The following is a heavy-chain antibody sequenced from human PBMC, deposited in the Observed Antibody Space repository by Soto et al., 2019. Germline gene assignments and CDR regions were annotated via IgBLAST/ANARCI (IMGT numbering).Heavy chain of an antibody. Sequence: ASVKVSCKASGYTFTGYYMHWVRQAPGQGLEWMGWINPNSGGTNYAQKFQGRVTMTRDTSISKAYMELSRLRSDDTAVYSCAGASRRAVDTAMVDYWGQGTLVTVSS. D-gene: IGHD5-18*01. V-gene: IGHV1-2*02. CDR2: INPNSGGT. CDR1: GYTFTGYY. CDR3: AGASRRAVDTAMVDY. J-gene: IGHJ4*02.